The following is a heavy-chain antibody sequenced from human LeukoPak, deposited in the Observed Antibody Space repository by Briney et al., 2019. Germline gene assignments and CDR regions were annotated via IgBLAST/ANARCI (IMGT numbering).Heavy chain of an antibody. CDR1: GYIFTNYW. J-gene: IGHJ4*02. CDR2: IYPGDSDA. Sequence: GESLKISSKRSGYIFTNYWIGWVRQMPGKSLEWMGIIYPGDSDARYSPSFQGQVTISADKSISTAYLQWSSLKASDTAMYYCARLQFGRPPEAFDYWGQGTLVTVSS. D-gene: IGHD3-10*01. V-gene: IGHV5-51*01. CDR3: ARLQFGRPPEAFDY.